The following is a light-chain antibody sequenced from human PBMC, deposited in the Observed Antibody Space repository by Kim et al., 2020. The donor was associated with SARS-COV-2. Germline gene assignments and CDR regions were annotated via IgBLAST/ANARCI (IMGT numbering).Light chain of an antibody. CDR1: QSIISH. CDR3: QQSYSAPPT. J-gene: IGKJ1*01. CDR2: AAS. V-gene: IGKV1-39*01. Sequence: ASVGDRVTITCRASQSIISHLNWYQHKPGKAPNLLIYAASILQTGVSSRFSGSDSGTEFTLTISSLQPEDFATYYCQQSYSAPPTFGQGTKVDIK.